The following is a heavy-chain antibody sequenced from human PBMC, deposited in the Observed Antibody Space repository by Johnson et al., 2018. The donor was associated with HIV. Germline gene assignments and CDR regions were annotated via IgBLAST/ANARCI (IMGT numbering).Heavy chain of an antibody. CDR3: ARDGESQQLPLGDAFDI. CDR1: GFAVSSNY. J-gene: IGHJ3*02. CDR2: IYSGGST. Sequence: VQVVESGGGLVQSGGSPRLSCGVSGFAVSSNYMSWVRQAPGKGLEWASIIYSGGSTYYAESVKGRVTISRDNSKNTLYLQRNNLRVEDTAVYYCARDGESQQLPLGDAFDIWGQGTMVTVSS. D-gene: IGHD6-13*01. V-gene: IGHV3-66*01.